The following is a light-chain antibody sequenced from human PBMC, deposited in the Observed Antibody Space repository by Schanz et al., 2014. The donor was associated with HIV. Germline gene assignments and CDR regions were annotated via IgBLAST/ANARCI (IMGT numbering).Light chain of an antibody. V-gene: IGKV3-20*01. Sequence: EFVLTQSPGTLSLSPGERAALSCRASQSFSSSHLAWYQQKPGQAPRLLIFGASNRAAGIPDRFSGGESGTDFTLTISRVEPEDYAVYFCQQYGSIPYTFGQGTKVEI. CDR1: QSFSSSH. CDR3: QQYGSIPYT. CDR2: GAS. J-gene: IGKJ2*01.